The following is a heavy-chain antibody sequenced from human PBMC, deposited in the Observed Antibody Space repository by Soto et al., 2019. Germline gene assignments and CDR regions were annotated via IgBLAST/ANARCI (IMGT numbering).Heavy chain of an antibody. J-gene: IGHJ6*02. CDR3: VRQGIGPLHGLVDV. CDR2: IYETGST. V-gene: IGHV4-59*08. D-gene: IGHD3-10*01. Sequence: SATLSLTCTVSSDPTSTPYGWWIRQTPGKGLEWIGYIYETGSTSYNPSLNSRVTISLDRSTKQLSLKLSSATAADTAMYHCVRQGIGPLHGLVDVWGRGTTVT. CDR1: SDPTSTPY.